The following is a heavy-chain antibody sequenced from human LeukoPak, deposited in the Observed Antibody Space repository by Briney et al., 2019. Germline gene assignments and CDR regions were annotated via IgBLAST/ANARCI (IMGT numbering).Heavy chain of an antibody. Sequence: GGSLRVSCAASEFTFSSYAMSWVRQAPGKGLEWVSAISGSGTRTFYADSVKGRFTISRDNSKNTLYLQMNSLRDEDTAVYYCAKGGGCIVGGTCSLSYYYGMDVWGQGTTVTVSS. D-gene: IGHD1-26*01. V-gene: IGHV3-23*01. CDR3: AKGGGCIVGGTCSLSYYYGMDV. CDR2: ISGSGTRT. CDR1: EFTFSSYA. J-gene: IGHJ6*02.